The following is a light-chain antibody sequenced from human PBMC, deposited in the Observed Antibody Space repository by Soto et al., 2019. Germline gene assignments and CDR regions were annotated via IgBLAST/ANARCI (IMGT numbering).Light chain of an antibody. CDR3: QQYGSSPPYT. J-gene: IGKJ2*01. V-gene: IGKV3-20*01. CDR2: GPS. Sequence: EVVLTQSPGTLSLSPGERATLSCRASQSVTNNYFAWYQQKPGQGPRLLIFGPSDRATGIPDRFSGSGSGTDFTLTISRLETEDFAVYSCQQYGSSPPYTFGQGTKLEIK. CDR1: QSVTNNY.